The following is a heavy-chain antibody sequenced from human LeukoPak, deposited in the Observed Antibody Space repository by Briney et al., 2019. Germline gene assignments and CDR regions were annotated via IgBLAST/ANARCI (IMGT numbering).Heavy chain of an antibody. V-gene: IGHV3-7*03. CDR2: IKPEGSAQ. Sequence: GGSLRISCAASGFTFNNYWMTWVRQAPGKGLEWVANIKPEGSAQYYADSVRGRFTISRDNAKNSLYLQMNSLRAEDTAVYYCARDSGDCSGGSCYSDYWGQGTLVTVSS. CDR1: GFTFNNYW. J-gene: IGHJ4*02. D-gene: IGHD2-15*01. CDR3: ARDSGDCSGGSCYSDY.